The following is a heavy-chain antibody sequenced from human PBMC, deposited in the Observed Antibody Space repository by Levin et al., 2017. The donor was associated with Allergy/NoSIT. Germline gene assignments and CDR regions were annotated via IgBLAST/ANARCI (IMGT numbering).Heavy chain of an antibody. CDR2: ITPSGGST. Sequence: GESLKISCKASGDTSSQFYMHWVRQAPGLGLEWMGIITPSGGSTNYAQKFQGRVTMTRDTSTSTVYMELRSLTSEDTAVYFCARDRGGLYFFDFWGQGTLVTVSS. CDR1: GDTSSQFY. V-gene: IGHV1-46*01. J-gene: IGHJ4*02. D-gene: IGHD3-10*01. CDR3: ARDRGGLYFFDF.